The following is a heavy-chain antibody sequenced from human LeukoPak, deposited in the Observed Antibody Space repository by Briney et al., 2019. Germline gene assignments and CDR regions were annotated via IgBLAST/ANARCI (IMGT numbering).Heavy chain of an antibody. Sequence: RASVKVSCKASGGTFSSYTISWVRQAPGQGLEWMGRIIPILGIANYAQKFRGRVTITADKSTSTAYMELSSLRSEDTAVYYCAALVPAAIGRWFDPWGQGTLVTVSS. CDR2: IIPILGIA. J-gene: IGHJ5*02. CDR1: GGTFSSYT. D-gene: IGHD2-2*02. CDR3: AALVPAAIGRWFDP. V-gene: IGHV1-69*02.